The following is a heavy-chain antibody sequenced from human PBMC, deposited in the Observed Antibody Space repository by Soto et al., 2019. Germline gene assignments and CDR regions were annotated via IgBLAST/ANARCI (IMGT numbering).Heavy chain of an antibody. D-gene: IGHD2-15*01. CDR1: EGTFIGSA. Sequence: PGRPKRLSCRAAEGTFIGSAIRWVSKATGKGLEWVGRIRSKANSYATAYAASVKGRFTISRDDSKNTAYLQMNSLKTEDTAVYYCTRPDCSGGSCYRRNAFDIWGQGTMVT. J-gene: IGHJ3*02. CDR3: TRPDCSGGSCYRRNAFDI. CDR2: IRSKANSYAT. V-gene: IGHV3-73*01.